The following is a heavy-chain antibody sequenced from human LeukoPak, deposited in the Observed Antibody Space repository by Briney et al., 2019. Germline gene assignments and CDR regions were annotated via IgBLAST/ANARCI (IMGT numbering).Heavy chain of an antibody. V-gene: IGHV1-2*02. CDR2: INPNSGGT. D-gene: IGHD3-22*01. J-gene: IGHJ1*01. CDR1: GYTFTGYY. CDR3: ARDGVGYYDSRGYYYRGVFSLEYFQH. Sequence: ASVKVSFKASGYTFTGYYMHWVRQAPGQGLEWMGWINPNSGGTNYAQKFQGRVTMTRDTSISTAYMELSRLRSDDTAVYYCARDGVGYYDSRGYYYRGVFSLEYFQHWGQGTLVTVSS.